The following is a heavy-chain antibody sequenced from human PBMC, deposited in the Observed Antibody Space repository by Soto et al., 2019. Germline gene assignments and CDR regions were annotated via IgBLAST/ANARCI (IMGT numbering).Heavy chain of an antibody. V-gene: IGHV2-5*02. Sequence: QITLKESGVTLVKPTQTLTLTCTFSGFSLTTSGAGVAWIRQPPGKALEWLALIYWDDDKRYSPSLKSRLTTPKDTSNNQVVLTMTNMDPVDTATYYCARPYYDSSSYYYYFDYWGQGTLVTVSS. CDR1: GFSLTTSGAG. CDR3: ARPYYDSSSYYYYFDY. J-gene: IGHJ4*02. CDR2: IYWDDDK. D-gene: IGHD3-22*01.